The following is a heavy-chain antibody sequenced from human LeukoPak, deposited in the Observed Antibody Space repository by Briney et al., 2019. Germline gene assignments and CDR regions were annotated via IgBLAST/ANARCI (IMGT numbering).Heavy chain of an antibody. D-gene: IGHD2-21*02. Sequence: PGGSLKLSCTASGFTFSISAMNWVRQVPGKGLVWVSRVKSDGSSTSYADSVKGRFTISRDNARNTLYLQMNSLRAEDTAVYYCARDGFLGPVTAYLDYWGQGTPVTVSS. V-gene: IGHV3-74*01. CDR1: GFTFSISA. J-gene: IGHJ4*02. CDR3: ARDGFLGPVTAYLDY. CDR2: VKSDGSST.